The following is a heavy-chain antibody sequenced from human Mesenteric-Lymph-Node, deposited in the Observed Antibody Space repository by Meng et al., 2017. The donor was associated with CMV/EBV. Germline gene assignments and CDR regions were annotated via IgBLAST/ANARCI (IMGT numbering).Heavy chain of an antibody. CDR1: GFTFSDHY. CDR3: AKVSGGNSPRGGTDY. D-gene: IGHD4-23*01. CDR2: TRNKANSYTT. J-gene: IGHJ4*02. Sequence: SCAASGFTFSDHYMDWVRQAPGKGLEWVGRTRNKANSYTTEYAASVKGRFTISRDDSKNSLYLQLNSLRGEDTAVYYCAKVSGGNSPRGGTDYWGQGTLVTVSS. V-gene: IGHV3-72*01.